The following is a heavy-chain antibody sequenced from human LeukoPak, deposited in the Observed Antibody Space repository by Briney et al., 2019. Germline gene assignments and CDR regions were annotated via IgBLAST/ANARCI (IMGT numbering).Heavy chain of an antibody. V-gene: IGHV3-21*04. Sequence: GGSLRLSCAASGFTFSSYSMNWVRQAPGKGLEWVSSISSSSSYIYYADSVKGRFTISRDNAKNSLYLQMNSLRAEDTAVYYCARSTPRGGNWLDPWGQGTLVTVSS. CDR3: ARSTPRGGNWLDP. D-gene: IGHD3-10*01. CDR2: ISSSSSYI. CDR1: GFTFSSYS. J-gene: IGHJ5*02.